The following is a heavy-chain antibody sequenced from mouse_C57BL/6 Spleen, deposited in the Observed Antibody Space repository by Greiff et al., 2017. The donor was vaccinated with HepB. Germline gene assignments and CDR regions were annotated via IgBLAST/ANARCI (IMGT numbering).Heavy chain of an antibody. CDR3: AKDWDVGAMDY. V-gene: IGHV1-64*01. CDR1: GYTFTSYW. J-gene: IGHJ4*01. CDR2: IHPNSGST. Sequence: QVQLQQPGAELVKPGASVKLSCKASGYTFTSYWMHWVKQRPGQGLEWIGMIHPNSGSTNYNEKFKSKATLTVDKSSSTAYMQLSSLTSEDSAVYYCAKDWDVGAMDYWGQGTSVTVSS. D-gene: IGHD4-1*01.